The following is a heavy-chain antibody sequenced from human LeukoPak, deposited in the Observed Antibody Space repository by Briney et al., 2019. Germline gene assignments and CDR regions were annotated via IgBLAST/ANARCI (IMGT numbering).Heavy chain of an antibody. Sequence: GGSLRLSCAASGFTFSSYGMHWVRQAPGKGLEWVAVISYDGSNKYYADSVKGRFTISRDNSKNTLYLQMNSLRAEDTAVYYCARSYSSGWYYFDYWGQGTLVTVSS. CDR2: ISYDGSNK. CDR1: GFTFSSYG. D-gene: IGHD6-19*01. V-gene: IGHV3-30*03. CDR3: ARSYSSGWYYFDY. J-gene: IGHJ4*02.